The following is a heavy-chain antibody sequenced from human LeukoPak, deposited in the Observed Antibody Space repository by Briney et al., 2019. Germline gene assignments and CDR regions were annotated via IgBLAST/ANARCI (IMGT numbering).Heavy chain of an antibody. CDR2: ISGSGGST. CDR1: GFTFSSYA. CDR3: ARRDGYNSRYYFDY. V-gene: IGHV3-23*01. J-gene: IGHJ4*02. D-gene: IGHD5-24*01. Sequence: PGGSLRLSCAASGFTFSSYAMSWVRQAPGKGLEWVSAISGSGGSTYYADSVKGRFTISRDNSKNTLYLQMNSLRAEDTAVYYCARRDGYNSRYYFDYWGQGTLVTVSS.